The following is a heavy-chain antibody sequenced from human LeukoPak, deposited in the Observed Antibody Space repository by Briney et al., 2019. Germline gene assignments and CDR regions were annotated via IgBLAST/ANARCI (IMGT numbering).Heavy chain of an antibody. CDR1: GFTFSSYG. J-gene: IGHJ1*01. CDR2: ISSSSSYI. V-gene: IGHV3-21*01. Sequence: PGGSLRLSCAASGFTFSSYGMHWVRQAPGKGLEWVSSISSSSSYIYYADSVKGRFTISRDNAKNSLYLQMNSLRAEDTAVYYCARGGSGDYFQHWGQGTLVTVSS. CDR3: ARGGSGDYFQH.